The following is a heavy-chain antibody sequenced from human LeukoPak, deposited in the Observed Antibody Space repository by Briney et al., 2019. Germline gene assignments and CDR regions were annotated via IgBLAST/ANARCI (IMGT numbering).Heavy chain of an antibody. J-gene: IGHJ5*02. Sequence: GGSLRLSCTASGFTFGDYAMSWVRQAPGKGPEWVAVISYDESNKYYADSVKGRFTISRDNSKNSLYLQMNSLRAEDTAVYYCARDYLPRITMVRGVPFGPWGQGTLVTVSS. D-gene: IGHD3-10*01. CDR2: ISYDESNK. CDR1: GFTFGDYA. CDR3: ARDYLPRITMVRGVPFGP. V-gene: IGHV3-30*04.